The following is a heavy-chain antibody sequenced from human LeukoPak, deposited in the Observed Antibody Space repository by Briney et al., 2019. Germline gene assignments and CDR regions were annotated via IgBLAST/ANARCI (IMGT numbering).Heavy chain of an antibody. J-gene: IGHJ4*02. V-gene: IGHV3-53*01. CDR3: ARDRYSGSYYLDY. Sequence: GGSLRLSCAASGFTVSSNYMSWVRQAPGKGLEWVSVIYSCGSTYYADSVKGRFTISRDNSKNTLYLQMNSLRAEDTAVYYCARDRYSGSYYLDYWGQGTLVTVSS. CDR2: IYSCGST. CDR1: GFTVSSNY. D-gene: IGHD1-26*01.